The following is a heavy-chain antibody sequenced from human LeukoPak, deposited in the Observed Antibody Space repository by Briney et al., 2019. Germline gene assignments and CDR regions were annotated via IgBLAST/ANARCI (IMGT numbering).Heavy chain of an antibody. D-gene: IGHD3-22*01. J-gene: IGHJ4*02. CDR1: GGSISSGDYY. V-gene: IGHV4-30-4*01. CDR2: IYYSGST. Sequence: PSQTLSLTCTVSGGSISSGDYYWSWIRQPPGKGLEWIGYIYYSGSTYYNPSLKSRVTISVDTSKNQFSLKLSSVTAADTAVYYCARGGSSGYYSEIWGQGTLVTVSS. CDR3: ARGGSSGYYSEI.